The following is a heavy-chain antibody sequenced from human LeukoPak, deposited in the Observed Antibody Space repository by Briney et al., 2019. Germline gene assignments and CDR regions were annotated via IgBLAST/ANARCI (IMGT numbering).Heavy chain of an antibody. Sequence: PGGSLRLSCAASGFTFSSYSMNWVRQAPGKGLEWVAVISYDGSNKYYADSVKGRFTISRDNSKSTLSLQMNSLRAEDTAIYYCATYRQVLLPFESWGQGTLVTVSS. V-gene: IGHV3-30*03. D-gene: IGHD2-8*02. CDR3: ATYRQVLLPFES. CDR2: ISYDGSNK. CDR1: GFTFSSYS. J-gene: IGHJ4*02.